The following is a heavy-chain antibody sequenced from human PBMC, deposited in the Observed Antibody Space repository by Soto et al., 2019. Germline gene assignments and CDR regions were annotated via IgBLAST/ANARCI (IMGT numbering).Heavy chain of an antibody. CDR1: GGSISSSNW. J-gene: IGHJ6*02. D-gene: IGHD2-2*01. Sequence: SETLSLTCAVSGGSISSSNWWSWVRQPPGKGLEWIGEIYHSGSTNYNPSLKSRVTISVDKSKNQFSLKLSSVTAADTAVYHCARSQDIVVVPAAILHYYGMDVWGQGTTVTVSS. CDR3: ARSQDIVVVPAAILHYYGMDV. V-gene: IGHV4-4*02. CDR2: IYHSGST.